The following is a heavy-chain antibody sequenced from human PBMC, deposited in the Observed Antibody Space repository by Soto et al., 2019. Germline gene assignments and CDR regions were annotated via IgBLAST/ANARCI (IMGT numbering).Heavy chain of an antibody. Sequence: SETLSLTCTVSGGSISSSSYYWGWIRQPPGKGLEWIGSIYYSGSTYYNPSLESRVTISVDTSKNQFSLKLSSVTAADTAVYYCARHSLAAAGRIGYYYYGMDVWGQGTTVTVSS. V-gene: IGHV4-39*01. J-gene: IGHJ6*02. D-gene: IGHD6-13*01. CDR1: GGSISSSSYY. CDR2: IYYSGST. CDR3: ARHSLAAAGRIGYYYYGMDV.